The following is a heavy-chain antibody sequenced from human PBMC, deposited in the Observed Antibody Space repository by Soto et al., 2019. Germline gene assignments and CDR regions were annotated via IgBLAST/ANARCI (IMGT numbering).Heavy chain of an antibody. V-gene: IGHV4-31*03. Sequence: PSETLSLTCTVSGGSISSGGYYWSWIRQHPGKGLEWIGYIYYSGSTYYNPSLKSRVTISVDTSKNQFSLKLSSVTAADTAVYYCARETYYYGSGSYGPSVFFDYWGQGTLVTVSS. J-gene: IGHJ4*02. CDR3: ARETYYYGSGSYGPSVFFDY. CDR1: GGSISSGGYY. CDR2: IYYSGST. D-gene: IGHD3-10*01.